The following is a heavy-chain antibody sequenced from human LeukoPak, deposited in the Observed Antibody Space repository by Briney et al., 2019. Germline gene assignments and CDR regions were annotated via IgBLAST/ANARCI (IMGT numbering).Heavy chain of an antibody. V-gene: IGHV1-46*01. CDR1: GCTFTSYY. D-gene: IGHD1-14*01. Sequence: ASVKVSCKASGCTFTSYYMHWVRQAPGQGLEWMGIINPSGGSTSYAQKFQGRVTMTRDTSTSTVYMELSSLRSEDTAVYYCARDMSDRYYFDYWGQGTLVTVSS. CDR3: ARDMSDRYYFDY. CDR2: INPSGGST. J-gene: IGHJ4*02.